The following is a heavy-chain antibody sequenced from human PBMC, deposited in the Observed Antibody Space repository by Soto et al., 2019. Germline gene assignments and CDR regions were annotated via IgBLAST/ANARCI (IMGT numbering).Heavy chain of an antibody. J-gene: IGHJ4*02. CDR2: INPNSGAA. V-gene: IGHV1-2*02. CDR3: ARDLVPYYFDY. D-gene: IGHD6-6*01. Sequence: ASVKVSCKASGYTFTGYYMHWVRQAPGQGLEWMGGINPNSGAANYAQKFQGRVTITADKSISTAYMELSRLRSEDTAVYYCARDLVPYYFDYWGQGTLVTVSS. CDR1: GYTFTGYY.